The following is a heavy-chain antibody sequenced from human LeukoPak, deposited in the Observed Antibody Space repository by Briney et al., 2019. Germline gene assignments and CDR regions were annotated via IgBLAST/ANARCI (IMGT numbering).Heavy chain of an antibody. J-gene: IGHJ4*02. Sequence: GGSLRLSCAASGFSFSNYAMSWVRQAPARGPEWVSSLRGNGETFYADSVKGRCTLSRDDSRNTVYLQLNDLRAEDTAIYYCAKASWVSSADAVLWGQGTLVTVSS. CDR3: AKASWVSSADAVL. CDR2: LRGNGET. V-gene: IGHV3-23*01. D-gene: IGHD3-3*02. CDR1: GFSFSNYA.